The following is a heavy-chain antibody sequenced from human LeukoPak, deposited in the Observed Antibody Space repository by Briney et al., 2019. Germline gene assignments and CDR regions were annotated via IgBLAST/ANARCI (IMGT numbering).Heavy chain of an antibody. D-gene: IGHD3-22*01. J-gene: IGHJ4*02. CDR1: GGSIKCYF. CDR2: IYYSGST. V-gene: IGHV4-59*01. Sequence: SETLSLTCTVSGGSIKCYFWSWIRQPPGKGLEWIRHIYYSGSTNYNPFLKSRVTISVDTSKNQFSLKLSSVTAADTAVYCCARSYDSSGYYYVFDYWGQGTLVTVSS. CDR3: ARSYDSSGYYYVFDY.